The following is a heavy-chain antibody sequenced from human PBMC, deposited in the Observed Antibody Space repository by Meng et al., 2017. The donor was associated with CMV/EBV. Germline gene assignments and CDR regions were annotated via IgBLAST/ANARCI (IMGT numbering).Heavy chain of an antibody. CDR1: GGTFSSYA. J-gene: IGHJ4*02. Sequence: QVQLVESGAEVKKPGSSVKGSCKASGGTFSSYAISWVRQAPGQGLEWMGGIIPIFGTANYAQKFQGRVTITADESTSTAYMELSSLRSEDTAVYYCARGYYDSSGYYYRGGYYFDYWGQGTLVTVSS. CDR3: ARGYYDSSGYYYRGGYYFDY. CDR2: IIPIFGTA. V-gene: IGHV1-69*12. D-gene: IGHD3-22*01.